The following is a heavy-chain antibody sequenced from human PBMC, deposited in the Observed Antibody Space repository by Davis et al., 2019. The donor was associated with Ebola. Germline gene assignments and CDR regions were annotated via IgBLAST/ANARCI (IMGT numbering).Heavy chain of an antibody. J-gene: IGHJ5*02. V-gene: IGHV3-23*01. D-gene: IGHD5-12*01. CDR3: ARAGAGVVAT. CDR2: ISGSGGST. CDR1: GFTFSSYP. Sequence: GGSLRLSCVASGFTFSSYPMTWVRQAPGKGLEWVSAISGSGGSTYYADSVKGRFTISRDNSKNTLYLQMNSLRAEDTAVYYCARAGAGVVATWGQGTLVTVSS.